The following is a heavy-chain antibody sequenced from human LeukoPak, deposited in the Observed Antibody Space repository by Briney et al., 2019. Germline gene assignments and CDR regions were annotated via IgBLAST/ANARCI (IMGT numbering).Heavy chain of an antibody. V-gene: IGHV1-46*03. CDR3: TRDDSSGYRPFY. J-gene: IGHJ4*02. D-gene: IGHD3-22*01. CDR1: GYTFTSYY. CDR2: INPSGGST. Sequence: ASVKVSCKASGYTFTSYYMHWVRQAPGQGLEWMGIINPSGGSTSYAQKFQGRDTMTRNTSTSTVYMELSSLRSEDTAVYYCTRDDSSGYRPFYWGQGTLVTVSS.